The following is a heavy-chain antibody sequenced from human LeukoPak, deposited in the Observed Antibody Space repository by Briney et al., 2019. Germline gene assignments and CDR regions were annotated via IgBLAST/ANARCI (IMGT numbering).Heavy chain of an antibody. CDR3: AKDVLGYCSSTRCPQHFDH. D-gene: IGHD2-2*01. CDR2: ISYDGSNK. Sequence: GGSLRLSCAASGFTFSSYGMHWVRQAPGKGLEWVAVISYDGSNKYYADSVKGRFTISRDNSKNTLYLQMNSLRAEDTAVYYCAKDVLGYCSSTRCPQHFDHWGQGTLVTVSS. V-gene: IGHV3-30*18. J-gene: IGHJ4*02. CDR1: GFTFSSYG.